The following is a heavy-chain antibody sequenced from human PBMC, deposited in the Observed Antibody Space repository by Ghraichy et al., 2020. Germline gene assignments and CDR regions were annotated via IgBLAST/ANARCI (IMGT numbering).Heavy chain of an antibody. CDR2: ITSRSRSI. V-gene: IGHV3-48*02. CDR3: ARASTVVRFYYYDGMDV. D-gene: IGHD4-23*01. J-gene: IGHJ6*02. Sequence: YITSRSRSIFYADSVKGRFTISRDNAQNSVYLQMNSLRDEDTAGYYCARASTVVRFYYYDGMDVWGQGFFVTVS.